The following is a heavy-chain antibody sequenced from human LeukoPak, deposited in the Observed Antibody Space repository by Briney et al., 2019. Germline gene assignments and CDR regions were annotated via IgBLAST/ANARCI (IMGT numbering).Heavy chain of an antibody. CDR2: ISSNGDYI. CDR3: ARIGLVVVTASDY. D-gene: IGHD3-22*01. J-gene: IGHJ4*02. Sequence: PGGSLRLSCAASGFTFSSYSMNWVRQAPGKGLEWVSSISSNGDYIYYADSVKGRFTMSRDNAKNSLYLQMNSLRAEDTAVYYCARIGLVVVTASDYWGQGTLVTVSS. CDR1: GFTFSSYS. V-gene: IGHV3-21*01.